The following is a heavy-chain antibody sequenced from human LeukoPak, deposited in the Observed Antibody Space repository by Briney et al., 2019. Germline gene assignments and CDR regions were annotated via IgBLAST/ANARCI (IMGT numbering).Heavy chain of an antibody. CDR1: GFAFSSYW. Sequence: PGGSLRLSCAASGFAFSSYWMHWVRQAPGKGLVWVSRINSDGSSTNYAGSVKGRFTISRDNAKNTLYLQMNSLRDEDTAVYYCASGATKWELPYYFDYWGQGTLVTVSS. CDR2: INSDGSST. D-gene: IGHD1-26*01. J-gene: IGHJ4*02. V-gene: IGHV3-74*01. CDR3: ASGATKWELPYYFDY.